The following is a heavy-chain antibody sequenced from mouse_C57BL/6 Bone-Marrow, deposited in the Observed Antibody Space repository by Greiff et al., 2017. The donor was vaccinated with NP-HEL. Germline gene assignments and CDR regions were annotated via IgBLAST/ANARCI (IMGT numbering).Heavy chain of an antibody. Sequence: EVKLVESGGGLVQPGGSMKLSCVASGFTFSNYWMNWVRQSPEKGLEWVAQIRLKSDNYATHYAESVKGRFTISRDDSKSSVYLQMNNLRAEDTGIYYCTGPLLLLYWYFDVWGTGTTVTVSS. V-gene: IGHV6-3*01. CDR3: TGPLLLLYWYFDV. J-gene: IGHJ1*03. CDR1: GFTFSNYW. D-gene: IGHD1-1*01. CDR2: IRLKSDNYAT.